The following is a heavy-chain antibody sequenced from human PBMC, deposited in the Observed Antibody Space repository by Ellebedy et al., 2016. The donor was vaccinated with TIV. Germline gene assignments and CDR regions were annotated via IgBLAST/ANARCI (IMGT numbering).Heavy chain of an antibody. V-gene: IGHV3-21*01. CDR2: ISSSSSYI. D-gene: IGHD2-8*01. CDR3: ARGACMLLSCRSGYGMDV. Sequence: GESLKISCAASGFTFSSYSMNWVRQAPGKGLEWISSISSSSSYIYYADSVKGRFTISRDNAKNSLYLQMSSLRAEDTAVYYCARGACMLLSCRSGYGMDVWGQGTTVTVSS. CDR1: GFTFSSYS. J-gene: IGHJ6*02.